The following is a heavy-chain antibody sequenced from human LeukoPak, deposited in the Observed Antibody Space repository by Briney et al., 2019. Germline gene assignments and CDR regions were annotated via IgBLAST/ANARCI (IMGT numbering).Heavy chain of an antibody. CDR3: AKNPDSSGWKFFDY. Sequence: GGSLRLSCAAFGFSHSNYGLHWVRQAPGKGLEWVSFIRYDGTIKYYADSVKGRFTISRDNSNNTLYLQMNGLRADDTAVYYCAKNPDSSGWKFFDYWGQGTPVTVSS. V-gene: IGHV3-30*02. D-gene: IGHD6-19*01. J-gene: IGHJ4*02. CDR1: GFSHSNYG. CDR2: IRYDGTIK.